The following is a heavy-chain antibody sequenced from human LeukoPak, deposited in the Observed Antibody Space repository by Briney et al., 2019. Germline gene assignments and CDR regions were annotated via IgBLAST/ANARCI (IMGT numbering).Heavy chain of an antibody. CDR1: GFTFSSYG. D-gene: IGHD6-19*01. Sequence: PGGSLRLSCAASGFTFSSYGMHWVRQAPGKGLERVAVISYDGSNKHYADSVKGRFTISRDNSKNTLYLQMNSLRAEDTAVYYCASDSSGWQHWGQGTLVTVSS. V-gene: IGHV3-30*03. J-gene: IGHJ4*02. CDR3: ASDSSGWQH. CDR2: ISYDGSNK.